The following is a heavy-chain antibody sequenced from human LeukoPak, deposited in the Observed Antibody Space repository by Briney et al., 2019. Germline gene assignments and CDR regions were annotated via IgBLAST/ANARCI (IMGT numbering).Heavy chain of an antibody. Sequence: PSETLSLTCTVSGGSISSYYWSWIRQPPGKGLEWIGYIYYSGSTNYNPSLKSRVTKSVDTSKNQFSLKLSSVTAADTAVYYCARALGYSSGYGAYYYGMDVWGQGTTVTVSS. J-gene: IGHJ6*02. CDR1: GGSISSYY. V-gene: IGHV4-59*01. CDR3: ARALGYSSGYGAYYYGMDV. CDR2: IYYSGST. D-gene: IGHD6-19*01.